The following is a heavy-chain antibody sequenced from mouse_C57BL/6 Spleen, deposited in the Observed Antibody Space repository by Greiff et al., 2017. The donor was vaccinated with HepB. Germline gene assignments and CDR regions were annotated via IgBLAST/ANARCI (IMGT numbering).Heavy chain of an antibody. CDR3: AREVYYSNYVGAMDY. Sequence: EVKLVESGGGLVKPGGSLKLSCAASGFTFSSYAMSWVRQTPEKRLEWVATISDGGSYTYYPDNVKGRFTISRDNAKNNLYLQMSHLKSEDTAMYYCAREVYYSNYVGAMDYWGQGTSVTVSS. CDR2: ISDGGSYT. CDR1: GFTFSSYA. V-gene: IGHV5-4*01. D-gene: IGHD2-5*01. J-gene: IGHJ4*01.